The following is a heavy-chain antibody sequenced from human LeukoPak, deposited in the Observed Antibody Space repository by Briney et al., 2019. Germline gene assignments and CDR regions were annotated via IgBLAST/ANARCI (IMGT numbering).Heavy chain of an antibody. Sequence: GGSLRLSCVASGFTVSSNYMSWVRQAPGKGLEWVSVIYSGGSTYYADSVKGRFTISRDNSKNTLYLQMNSLRAEDTAVYYCARELRYCSSTSCSLTDYWGRGTLVTVSS. V-gene: IGHV3-66*01. CDR2: IYSGGST. J-gene: IGHJ4*02. CDR1: GFTVSSNY. CDR3: ARELRYCSSTSCSLTDY. D-gene: IGHD2-2*01.